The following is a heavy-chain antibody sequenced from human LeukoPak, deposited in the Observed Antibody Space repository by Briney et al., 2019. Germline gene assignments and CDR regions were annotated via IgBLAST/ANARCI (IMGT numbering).Heavy chain of an antibody. Sequence: GGSLRLSCAASGVTVSSNYMSWVRQAPGKGLEWVSVIYSGGSTYYADSVKGRFTISRDNSKNTLYLQMNGLRAEDTAVYYCARERFYFDYWGQGTLVTVSS. CDR1: GVTVSSNY. J-gene: IGHJ4*02. CDR2: IYSGGST. CDR3: ARERFYFDY. V-gene: IGHV3-66*01.